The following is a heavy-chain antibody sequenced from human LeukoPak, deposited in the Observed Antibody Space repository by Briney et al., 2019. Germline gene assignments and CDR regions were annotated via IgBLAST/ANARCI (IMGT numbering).Heavy chain of an antibody. Sequence: PGGSLRLSCAASGFTFSSFEMNWVRQAPGKGLEWVSYISSSGSTIYYADSVKGRFIISRDNAKNSLYLQMDSLRAEDTAVYYCAREGGSFYYFDYWGQGTLVTVSS. D-gene: IGHD6-13*01. CDR2: ISSSGSTI. V-gene: IGHV3-48*03. J-gene: IGHJ4*02. CDR1: GFTFSSFE. CDR3: AREGGSFYYFDY.